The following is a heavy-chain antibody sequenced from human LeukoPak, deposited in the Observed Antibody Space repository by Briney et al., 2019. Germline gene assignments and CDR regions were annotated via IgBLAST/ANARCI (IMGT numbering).Heavy chain of an antibody. J-gene: IGHJ4*02. CDR1: GYSFTSYC. CDR2: IYPGDSDP. CDR3: ARLAVSNIWSVYFDY. Sequence: GESLKISCKGSGYSFTSYCIGWVRQMPGKGLEWMGIIYPGDSDPRYSPSFQGQVTISVDKSISTAYLQWSSLKASDTAIYYCARLAVSNIWSVYFDYWGQGTLVTVSS. V-gene: IGHV5-51*01. D-gene: IGHD6-13*01.